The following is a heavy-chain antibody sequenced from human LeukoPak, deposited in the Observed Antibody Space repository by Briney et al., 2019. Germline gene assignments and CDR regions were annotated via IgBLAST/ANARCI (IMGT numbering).Heavy chain of an antibody. V-gene: IGHV4-39*01. Sequence: PWETLSLTCTVSGVSTTNGIYYWAWIRQPPGKGLEWIGSVHNVGSTYYNLSLRSRVTMSIDTSQNQFSLRLNSVTAADTAVYYCARYAEYNSGWHFYLDHWGQGILVTVSS. D-gene: IGHD6-19*01. CDR1: GVSTTNGIYY. CDR3: ARYAEYNSGWHFYLDH. J-gene: IGHJ4*02. CDR2: VHNVGST.